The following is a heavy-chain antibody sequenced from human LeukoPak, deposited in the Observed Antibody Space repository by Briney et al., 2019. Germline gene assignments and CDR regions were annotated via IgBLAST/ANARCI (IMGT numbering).Heavy chain of an antibody. Sequence: SETLSLTCTVSGYSIGSGYYWVWIRQPPGKGLEWIGSIYHSASTSYNPSLKSRVTISVDTSKTQFSLKLTSVPAADTAVYYCARDWDSFGGGWYDPWGQGTLVIVSS. CDR2: IYHSAST. J-gene: IGHJ5*02. CDR1: GYSIGSGYY. CDR3: ARDWDSFGGGWYDP. D-gene: IGHD3-22*01. V-gene: IGHV4-38-2*02.